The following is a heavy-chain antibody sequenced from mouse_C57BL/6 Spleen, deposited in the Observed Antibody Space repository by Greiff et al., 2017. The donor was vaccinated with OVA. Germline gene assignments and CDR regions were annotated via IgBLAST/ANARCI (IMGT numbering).Heavy chain of an antibody. CDR3: AKKEGGYYGYYAMDY. J-gene: IGHJ4*01. D-gene: IGHD1-2*01. CDR1: GFSFTSYG. V-gene: IGHV2-4*01. CDR2: IWSGGST. Sequence: QVQLQQSGPGLVQPSQTLSISCTVSGFSFTSYGVHWVRQPPGKGLEWLGVIWSGGSTDYNAAFISRLSISKDNSKSQVFFKMNSLQADDTAIYYCAKKEGGYYGYYAMDYWGQGTSVTVSS.